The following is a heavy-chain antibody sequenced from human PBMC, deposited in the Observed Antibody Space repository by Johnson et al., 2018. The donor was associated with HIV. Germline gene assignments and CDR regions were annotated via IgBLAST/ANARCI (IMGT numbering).Heavy chain of an antibody. J-gene: IGHJ3*02. Sequence: QVQLVESGGGVVQPGRSLRLSCSASGFTFSRYAMHWVRQAPGKGLEWVAVISYDGSDKYYADSVKGRFTISRDNSKNTLYLQMNSLRAEDTAVYYCARDPYYDFLTGPRDAFDIWGQGTMVTVSS. V-gene: IGHV3-30*14. CDR2: ISYDGSDK. CDR1: GFTFSRYA. CDR3: ARDPYYDFLTGPRDAFDI. D-gene: IGHD3-9*01.